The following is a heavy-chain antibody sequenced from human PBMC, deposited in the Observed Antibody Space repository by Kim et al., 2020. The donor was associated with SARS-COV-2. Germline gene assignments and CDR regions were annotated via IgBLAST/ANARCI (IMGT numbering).Heavy chain of an antibody. D-gene: IGHD2-2*01. V-gene: IGHV3-23*01. Sequence: GGSLRLSCAASGFTFSNFAMNWVRQAPGEGPEWVSVISGGGDDTNFADSVKGRFTISSDNSKNTLYLQMNSLRAEDTAVYYCAKGDCSSSKGYTTDHWG. J-gene: IGHJ4*01. CDR3: AKGDCSSSKGYTTDH. CDR2: ISGGGDDT. CDR1: GFTFSNFA.